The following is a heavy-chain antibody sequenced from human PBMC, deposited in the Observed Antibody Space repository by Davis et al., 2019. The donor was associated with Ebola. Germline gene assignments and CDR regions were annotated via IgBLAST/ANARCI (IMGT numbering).Heavy chain of an antibody. J-gene: IGHJ4*02. D-gene: IGHD3-10*01. CDR1: GFTFSSFA. CDR3: TRHHITMVQGVTYYFDY. V-gene: IGHV3-23*01. CDR2: IGSSGTNS. Sequence: GESLKISCAATGFTFSSFALTLLRQAPGKGLEWVSTIGSSGTNSYYAESVKGRFTSSRDNSKNTLYLQMNSLRVEDTAVYYCTRHHITMVQGVTYYFDYWGQGTLVTVSS.